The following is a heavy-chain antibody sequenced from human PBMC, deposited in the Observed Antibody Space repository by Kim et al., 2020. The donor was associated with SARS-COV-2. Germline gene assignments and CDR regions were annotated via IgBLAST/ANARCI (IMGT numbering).Heavy chain of an antibody. D-gene: IGHD3-3*01. CDR3: AKGGGGKYYDFWSGYATYNYYYYGMDV. Sequence: GGSLRLSCAASGFTFSSYAMSWVRQAPGKGLEWVSAISGSGGSTYYADSVKGRFTISRDNSKNTLYLQMNSLRAEDTAVYYCAKGGGGKYYDFWSGYATYNYYYYGMDVWGQGTTVTVSS. CDR2: ISGSGGST. CDR1: GFTFSSYA. J-gene: IGHJ6*02. V-gene: IGHV3-23*01.